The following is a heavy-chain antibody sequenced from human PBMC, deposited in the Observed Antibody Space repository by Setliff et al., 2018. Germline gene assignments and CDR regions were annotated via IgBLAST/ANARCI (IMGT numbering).Heavy chain of an antibody. Sequence: RGSLRLSCAASGFTFSRYAMNWVRQTPGKGLEWVSYISASSANIQYADSVRGRFTVSRDNARNSLYLQMNSLRGDDAAVYYCARSGRGASVNIDVWDKGTTVTVS. D-gene: IGHD1-26*01. CDR2: ISASSANI. CDR3: ARSGRGASVNIDV. V-gene: IGHV3-48*01. J-gene: IGHJ6*03. CDR1: GFTFSRYA.